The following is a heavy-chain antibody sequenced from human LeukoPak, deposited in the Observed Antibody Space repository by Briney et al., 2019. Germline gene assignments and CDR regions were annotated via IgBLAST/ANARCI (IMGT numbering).Heavy chain of an antibody. J-gene: IGHJ4*02. Sequence: ASVKVSCKASGYTFTSYGISWVRQAPGQGLEWMGWISAYNGNTNYAQKLQGRVTMTTDTSTSTAYMELRSLRSDDTAVYYCAREKYSSGWYHSDYWGQGTLVTVSS. CDR1: GYTFTSYG. D-gene: IGHD6-19*01. CDR3: AREKYSSGWYHSDY. CDR2: ISAYNGNT. V-gene: IGHV1-18*01.